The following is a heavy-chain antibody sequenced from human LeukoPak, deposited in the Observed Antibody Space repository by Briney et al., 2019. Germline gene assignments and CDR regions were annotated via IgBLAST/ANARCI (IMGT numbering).Heavy chain of an antibody. Sequence: GGSLRLSCAASGFTVSSNYMSWVRQAPGKGLEWVSVIYSGGSTYYADSVKGRFTISRDNSKNTLYLQMNSLRAEDTAVYYCARDQSGSGSYRSDYWGQGTLVTVSS. V-gene: IGHV3-66*01. CDR1: GFTVSSNY. J-gene: IGHJ4*02. CDR2: IYSGGST. CDR3: ARDQSGSGSYRSDY. D-gene: IGHD3-10*01.